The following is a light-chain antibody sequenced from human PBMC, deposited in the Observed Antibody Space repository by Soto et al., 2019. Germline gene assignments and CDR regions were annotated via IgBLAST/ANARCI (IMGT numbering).Light chain of an antibody. CDR2: GAS. J-gene: IGKJ4*01. CDR1: QGISSY. Sequence: DIQLTQSPSFLSASVGDRVTITCRASQGISSYLAWYQQKPGKAPKLLIYGASTLQSGVPPRFSGSGSGTEFTLTISSLQPEDFATYYCQQLNSYPLTFGGGTKVEIK. V-gene: IGKV1-9*01. CDR3: QQLNSYPLT.